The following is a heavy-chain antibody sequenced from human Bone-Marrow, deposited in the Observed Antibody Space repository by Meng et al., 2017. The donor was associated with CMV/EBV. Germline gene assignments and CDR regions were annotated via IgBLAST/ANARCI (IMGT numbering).Heavy chain of an antibody. CDR1: GDSVSSNSAT. J-gene: IGHJ4*02. CDR3: ARIKISSSSYLFDY. D-gene: IGHD6-6*01. Sequence: SQTLSLTCAISGDSVSSNSATWSWIRQSPSRGLEWLGRTYYRSKWYNDYAVSVKSRIDINPDTSKNQFSLKLTSVTVADTAVYYCARIKISSSSYLFDYWGQGTRVTVSS. V-gene: IGHV6-1*01. CDR2: TYYRSKWYN.